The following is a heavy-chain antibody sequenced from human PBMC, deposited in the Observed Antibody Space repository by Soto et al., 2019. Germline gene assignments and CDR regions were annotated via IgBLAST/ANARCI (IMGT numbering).Heavy chain of an antibody. CDR2: ISRSGSVQ. CDR3: AGRRQHYFDSRIYYFYALDV. CDR1: GFTFSDYH. Sequence: PGGSLRLSCVTSGFTFSDYHMGWVRQAPGKGLEWISYISRSGSVQYYLDSVKGRFTISRDNPTNSISLQMNGLRVDDTAVYYCAGRRQHYFDSRIYYFYALDVWGQGTTVTVSS. J-gene: IGHJ6*02. D-gene: IGHD3-22*01. V-gene: IGHV3-11*01.